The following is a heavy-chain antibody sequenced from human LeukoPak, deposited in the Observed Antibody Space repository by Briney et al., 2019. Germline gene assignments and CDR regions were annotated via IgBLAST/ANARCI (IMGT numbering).Heavy chain of an antibody. Sequence: ASVKVSCKVSGYTFTRYGINWVRQAPGRGLEWMGWISGYNEKTNYAQKFQGRVTMTTDTSTSTAYMELRRLRSDDTAVYYCARDPGSFLSGSGWLNWFEPWGREPWSPSPQ. CDR3: ARDPGSFLSGSGWLNWFEP. J-gene: IGHJ5*02. CDR2: ISGYNEKT. D-gene: IGHD6-19*01. CDR1: GYTFTRYG. V-gene: IGHV1-18*01.